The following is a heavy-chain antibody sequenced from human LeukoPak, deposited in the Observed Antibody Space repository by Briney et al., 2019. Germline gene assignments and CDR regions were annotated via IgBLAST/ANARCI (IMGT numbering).Heavy chain of an antibody. J-gene: IGHJ4*02. Sequence: PGGSLRLSCAASGFTVSSRYMSWVSQAPGKGLEWVSSISSSSSYIYYADSVKGRFTISRDNAKNSLYLQMNSLRAEDTAVYYCARDSGELYFDYWGQGTLVTVSS. CDR1: GFTVSSRY. CDR3: ARDSGELYFDY. D-gene: IGHD1-26*01. V-gene: IGHV3-21*01. CDR2: ISSSSSYI.